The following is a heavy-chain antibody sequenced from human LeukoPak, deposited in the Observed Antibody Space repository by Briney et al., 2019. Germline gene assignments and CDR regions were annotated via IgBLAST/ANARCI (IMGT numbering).Heavy chain of an antibody. CDR3: AKDLTPYYYGSGSYFD. CDR2: ISGSGGST. J-gene: IGHJ4*02. Sequence: GGSLRLSCAASGFTFSSYAMSWVRQAPGKGLEWVSAISGSGGSTYYADSVKGRFTISRDNAKNSLYLQMNSLRAEDTALYYCAKDLTPYYYGSGSYFDWGQGTLVTVSS. V-gene: IGHV3-23*01. CDR1: GFTFSSYA. D-gene: IGHD3-10*01.